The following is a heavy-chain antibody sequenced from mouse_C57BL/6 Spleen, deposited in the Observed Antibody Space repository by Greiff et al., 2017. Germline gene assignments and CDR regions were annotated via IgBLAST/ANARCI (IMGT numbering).Heavy chain of an antibody. CDR2: IHPSDSDT. V-gene: IGHV1-74*01. CDR1: GYTFTSYW. Sequence: QVQLKQPGAELVQPGASVKVSCKASGYTFTSYWMHWVKQRPGQGLEWIGRIHPSDSDTNYNQKFQGKATLTVDKSSSTAYMQISSLTSEDSAVYDCAIEGTYCSNVDARDYWGQGTSVTVSS. J-gene: IGHJ4*01. CDR3: AIEGTYCSNVDARDY. D-gene: IGHD2-5*01.